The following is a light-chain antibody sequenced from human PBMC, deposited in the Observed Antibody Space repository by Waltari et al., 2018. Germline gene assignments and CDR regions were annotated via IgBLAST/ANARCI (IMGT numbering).Light chain of an antibody. CDR3: QQRRNWPLT. J-gene: IGKJ4*01. V-gene: IGKV3-11*01. CDR1: QSVNWY. Sequence: GEGATLSCRASQSVNWYLAWYQQRPGQAPRRLIFDTSNRATGIPARFSGSGSETDFTLTISSLEPDDSAVYYCQQRRNWPLTFGGGTKVEIK. CDR2: DTS.